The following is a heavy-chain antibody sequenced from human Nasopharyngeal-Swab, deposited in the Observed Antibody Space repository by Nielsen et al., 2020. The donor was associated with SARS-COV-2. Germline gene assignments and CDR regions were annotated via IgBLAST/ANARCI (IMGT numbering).Heavy chain of an antibody. J-gene: IGHJ4*02. CDR2: INPNSGGT. D-gene: IGHD4-11*01. Sequence: ASVKVSCKASGYTFTGYYMHWVRQAPGQGLEWMGRINPNSGGTNYAQKFQGRVTMTRDTSISTAYMELSRLTSDDTAVYYCARRGATTMTTSPFDFWGQGTLVTVSS. V-gene: IGHV1-2*06. CDR3: ARRGATTMTTSPFDF. CDR1: GYTFTGYY.